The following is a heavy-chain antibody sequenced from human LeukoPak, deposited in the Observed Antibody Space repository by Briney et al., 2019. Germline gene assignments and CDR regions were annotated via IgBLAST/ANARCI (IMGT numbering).Heavy chain of an antibody. V-gene: IGHV1-2*02. CDR1: GYTFTGYY. Sequence: ASVKVSCKASGYTFTGYYMHWVRQAPGQGLEWMGWINPNSGGTNYAQKFQGRVTITADKSTSTAYMELNSLRSEDTAVYYCASRENWGQGTLVTVSS. CDR3: ASREN. J-gene: IGHJ4*02. CDR2: INPNSGGT.